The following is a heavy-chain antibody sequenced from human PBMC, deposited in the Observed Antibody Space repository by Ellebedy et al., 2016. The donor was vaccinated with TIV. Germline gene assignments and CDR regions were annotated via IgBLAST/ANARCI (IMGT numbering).Heavy chain of an antibody. CDR1: GFSVSDNS. V-gene: IGHV3-53*01. Sequence: GESLKISRAASGFSVSDNSMNWVRQAPGNGLEWVSVFYSGGSTYYADAVKGRYTISRDNSKNTVFLQMNSLRVEDTAVYFCARGVYGSGSPLDHWGQGTLVTVSS. CDR2: FYSGGST. D-gene: IGHD3-10*01. CDR3: ARGVYGSGSPLDH. J-gene: IGHJ4*02.